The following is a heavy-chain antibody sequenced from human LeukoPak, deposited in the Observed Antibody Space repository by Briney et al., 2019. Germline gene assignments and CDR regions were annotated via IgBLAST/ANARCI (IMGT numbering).Heavy chain of an antibody. CDR1: GFTLTNYA. D-gene: IGHD1-26*01. J-gene: IGHJ4*02. CDR3: ARGLKGSLGATFDF. CDR2: ISSSGGTI. V-gene: IGHV3-11*01. Sequence: PGGSLRLSCAASGFTLTNYAICWVRQAPGKGLEWVSYISSSGGTIYYADSVKGRFSISRDNARNSLYLQMNSLRAEDTAVYYCARGLKGSLGATFDFWGQGTLVTVSS.